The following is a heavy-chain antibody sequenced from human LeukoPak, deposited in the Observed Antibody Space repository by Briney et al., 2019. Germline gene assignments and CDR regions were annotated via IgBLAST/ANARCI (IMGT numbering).Heavy chain of an antibody. Sequence: PSETLSLTCTVSGGSISSYYWSWIRQPPGKGLEWIGYIYYSGSTNYNPSLKSRVTISVDTSKNQFSLELSSVTAADTAVYYCARCSGIAAAGTRADWFDPWGQGTLVTVSS. J-gene: IGHJ5*02. V-gene: IGHV4-59*01. CDR3: ARCSGIAAAGTRADWFDP. D-gene: IGHD6-13*01. CDR2: IYYSGST. CDR1: GGSISSYY.